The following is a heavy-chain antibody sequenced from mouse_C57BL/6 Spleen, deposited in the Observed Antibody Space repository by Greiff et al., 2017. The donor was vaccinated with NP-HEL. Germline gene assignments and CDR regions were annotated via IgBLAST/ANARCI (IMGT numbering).Heavy chain of an antibody. V-gene: IGHV14-3*01. D-gene: IGHD4-1*01. CDR2: INPANGNT. CDR3: ASKGRWDGGFAY. J-gene: IGHJ3*01. Sequence: EVQLQQSVAELVRPGASVKLSCTASGFNIKNTYMHWVKQRPEQGLEWIGRINPANGNTKYAPKFQGKATITADPSSNTAYLQPSSLTSEDTAIYYCASKGRWDGGFAYWGQGTLVTVSA. CDR1: GFNIKNTY.